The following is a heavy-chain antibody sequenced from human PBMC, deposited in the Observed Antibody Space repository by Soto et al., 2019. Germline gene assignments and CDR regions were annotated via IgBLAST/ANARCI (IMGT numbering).Heavy chain of an antibody. J-gene: IGHJ5*02. Sequence: GESLKISCKGSGYSFTSYFIGWVRQMPGKGLEWMGIIYPGDSDTRYSPSFQGQVTISADKSISTAYLQWSSLKASDTAMYYCARHGSPGIAPADCFAPWGQEPLVTVPS. D-gene: IGHD6-13*01. V-gene: IGHV5-51*01. CDR2: IYPGDSDT. CDR1: GYSFTSYF. CDR3: ARHGSPGIAPADCFAP.